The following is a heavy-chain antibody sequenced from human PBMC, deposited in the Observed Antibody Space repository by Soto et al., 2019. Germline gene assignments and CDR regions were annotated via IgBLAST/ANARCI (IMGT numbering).Heavy chain of an antibody. CDR2: IYYSGTT. CDR3: ARGARSGIAAAGTKAFDI. D-gene: IGHD6-13*01. J-gene: IGHJ3*02. Sequence: SETLSLTCTVSGGSISSSSYYWGWIRQPPGKGLEWIGSIYYSGTTYYNPSLKSRVTISVDTSKNQFSLKLSSVTAADTAVYYCARGARSGIAAAGTKAFDIWGQGTMVTVSS. CDR1: GGSISSSSYY. V-gene: IGHV4-39*01.